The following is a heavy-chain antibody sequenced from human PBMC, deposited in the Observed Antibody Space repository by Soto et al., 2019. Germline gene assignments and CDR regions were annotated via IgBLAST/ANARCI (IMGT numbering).Heavy chain of an antibody. CDR2: IIPIFDAT. Sequence: QVQMVQSGAEVKKPGSSARVSCKVSGGTFSRHSISWVRQAPGQGLEWMGGIIPIFDATQYAQKFQGRLTITADESTTTFHMDLSALRPEDTAIYYCARDLTSVRGSWGQGTLVTVS. CDR3: ARDLTSVRGS. CDR1: GGTFSRHS. J-gene: IGHJ4*02. V-gene: IGHV1-69*01. D-gene: IGHD3-10*01.